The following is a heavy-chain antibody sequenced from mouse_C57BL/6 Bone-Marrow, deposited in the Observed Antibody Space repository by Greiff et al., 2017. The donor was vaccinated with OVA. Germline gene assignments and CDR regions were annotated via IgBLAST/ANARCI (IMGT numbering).Heavy chain of an antibody. D-gene: IGHD1-3*01. CDR1: GYAFSSSW. V-gene: IGHV1-82*01. CDR2: IYPGDGDT. CDR3: AREVGRGYFDD. J-gene: IGHJ1*03. Sequence: VQLQQSGPELVKPGASVKISCKASGYAFSSSWMNWVKQRPGKGLEWIGRIYPGDGDTNYNGKFKGKATLTAEKSSSTAYMQLSSLTSEDSAVYFCAREVGRGYFDDWGTGTTVTVSS.